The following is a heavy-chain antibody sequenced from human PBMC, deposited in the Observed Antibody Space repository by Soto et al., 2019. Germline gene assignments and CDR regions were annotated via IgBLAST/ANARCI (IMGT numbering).Heavy chain of an antibody. CDR1: GFTVSSNY. CDR3: ARGVTYYYDSSGYYFDY. D-gene: IGHD3-22*01. CDR2: IYSGGST. Sequence: GGSLRLSCAASGFTVSSNYMSWVRQAPGKGLEWVSVIYSGGSTYYADSVKGRFTISRDNSKNTLYLQMNSLRAEGTAVYYCARGVTYYYDSSGYYFDYWGQGTLVTVSS. V-gene: IGHV3-53*01. J-gene: IGHJ4*02.